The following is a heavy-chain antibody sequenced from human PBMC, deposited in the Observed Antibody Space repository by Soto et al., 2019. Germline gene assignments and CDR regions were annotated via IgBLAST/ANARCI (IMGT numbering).Heavy chain of an antibody. CDR3: ARDSSGWYYFDY. CDR2: IFYSETT. Sequence: PSGTPYLTCTVSGGYLSSAGYYWSWIRQRPGKGLEWIGYIFYSETTHYNPSLKSRATISADTSKNQFSLELSSVTAADTAVYYCARDSSGWYYFDYWGQGTLVTVSS. V-gene: IGHV4-31*03. D-gene: IGHD6-19*01. J-gene: IGHJ4*02. CDR1: GGYLSSAGYY.